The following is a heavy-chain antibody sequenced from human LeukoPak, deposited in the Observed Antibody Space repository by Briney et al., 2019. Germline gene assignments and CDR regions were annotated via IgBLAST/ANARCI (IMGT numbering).Heavy chain of an antibody. J-gene: IGHJ5*02. CDR1: GYSISSGYF. D-gene: IGHD6-13*01. CDR3: ARSSIGGSWYVVWFDP. Sequence: SETLSLTCTVSGYSISSGYFWGWIRQPPGKGLEWIGSFYHSGITYYNPSLKSRVTISVEMSKNQFSLKLSSVTAADTAVYYCARSSIGGSWYVVWFDPWGQGTLVTVSS. CDR2: FYHSGIT. V-gene: IGHV4-38-2*02.